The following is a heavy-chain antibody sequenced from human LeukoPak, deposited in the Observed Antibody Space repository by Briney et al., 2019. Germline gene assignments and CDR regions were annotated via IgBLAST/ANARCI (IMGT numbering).Heavy chain of an antibody. CDR1: GGSFSGYY. V-gene: IGHV4-34*01. Sequence: PSETLSLTCAVYGGSFSGYYWSWIRQPPGKGLEWIGEINHSGSTNYNPSLKSRVTISVDTSKNQFSLKLSSVTAADTAVYYCAVSGCSSTSCYLRGFDPWGQGTLVTVSS. D-gene: IGHD2-2*01. J-gene: IGHJ5*02. CDR2: INHSGST. CDR3: AVSGCSSTSCYLRGFDP.